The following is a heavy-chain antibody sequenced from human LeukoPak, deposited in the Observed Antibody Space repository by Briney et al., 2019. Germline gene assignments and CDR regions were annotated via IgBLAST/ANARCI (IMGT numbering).Heavy chain of an antibody. J-gene: IGHJ5*02. CDR2: IKQDGSEK. CDR3: ARTLRQFAPEGSAYFNWFDP. D-gene: IGHD3-22*01. Sequence: PGGSLRLSCAASGFTFSSYWMSWVRQAPGKGLEWVANIKQDGSEKYYVDSVKGRFTISRDNAKNSLYLQMNSLRVEDTAVYYCARTLRQFAPEGSAYFNWFDPWGQGTLVTVSS. V-gene: IGHV3-7*01. CDR1: GFTFSSYW.